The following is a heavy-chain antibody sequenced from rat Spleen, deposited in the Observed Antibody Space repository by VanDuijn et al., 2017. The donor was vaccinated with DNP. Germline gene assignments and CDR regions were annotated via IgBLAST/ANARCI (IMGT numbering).Heavy chain of an antibody. D-gene: IGHD1-11*01. Sequence: EVQLVESGGGLVQPGNSLKLSCAASGFTFSDYAMAWVRQSPKKGLEWVATIIYDGSSTYFRDSVKGRYTISRDNEKSTLYLQMTSLRSEDTATYYCARNYGGYRPWDYWGQGVMVTVSS. CDR3: ARNYGGYRPWDY. CDR2: IIYDGSST. V-gene: IGHV5-17*01. CDR1: GFTFSDYA. J-gene: IGHJ2*01.